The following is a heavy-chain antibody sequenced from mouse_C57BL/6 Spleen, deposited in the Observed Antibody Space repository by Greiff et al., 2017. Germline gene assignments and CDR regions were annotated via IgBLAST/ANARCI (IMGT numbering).Heavy chain of an antibody. D-gene: IGHD2-10*01. J-gene: IGHJ1*03. CDR3: ARPTYYGNCDGDFYV. Sequence: QVQLQQPGAELVKPGASVKLSCKASGYTFTSYWMHWVKQRPGQGLEWIGNIYPSNGGTNYNEKFKSKATLTVDTSSSTAYMQLSSLTSEDSAVYYWARPTYYGNCDGDFYVWGTGTTVTVSS. CDR1: GYTFTSYW. CDR2: IYPSNGGT. V-gene: IGHV1-53*01.